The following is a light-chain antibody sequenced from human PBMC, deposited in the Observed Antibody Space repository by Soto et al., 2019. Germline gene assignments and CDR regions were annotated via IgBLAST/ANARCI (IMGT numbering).Light chain of an antibody. CDR2: MAS. J-gene: IGKJ1*01. CDR1: QTINKW. Sequence: DIQMTQSPSTLSASVGDRVTITCRASQTINKWLAWYQQKPGKAPRLLIYMASTLESGVPSRFSGSDSGTDFIPTISTLQHDVFTTYYCKKNNTYWMFGKGTKVE. V-gene: IGKV1-5*01. CDR3: KKNNTYWM.